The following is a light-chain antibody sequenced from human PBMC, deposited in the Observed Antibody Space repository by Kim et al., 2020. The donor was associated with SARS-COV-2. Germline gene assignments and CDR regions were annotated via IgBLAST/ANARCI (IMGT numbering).Light chain of an antibody. CDR3: QKYDSAPWT. J-gene: IGKJ1*01. CDR2: GAS. Sequence: ASVANRGTITCRASQVINNYFAWCPQKPGKAPPVLIYGASTLHSGVPSRFSGSGSGTDFTLTISSLQPEDVGTYYCQKYDSAPWTFGHGTKV. CDR1: QVINNY. V-gene: IGKV1-27*01.